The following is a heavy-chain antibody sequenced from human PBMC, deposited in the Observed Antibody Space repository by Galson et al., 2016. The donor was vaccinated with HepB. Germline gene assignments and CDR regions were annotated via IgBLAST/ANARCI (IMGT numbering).Heavy chain of an antibody. CDR3: ARGLVLWSGHSPLAMDA. J-gene: IGHJ6*02. D-gene: IGHD3-3*01. Sequence: QSGAEVKKPGESLKISCQGSGYTFTTYWIGWVRQLPGKGLEWVGIVDPTDSKTTYSPSFQGQVTISVEKSISTAYLQWNSLKASDTAGYYFARGLVLWSGHSPLAMDAWGQGTTVTVSS. CDR2: VDPTDSKT. V-gene: IGHV5-51*03. CDR1: GYTFTTYW.